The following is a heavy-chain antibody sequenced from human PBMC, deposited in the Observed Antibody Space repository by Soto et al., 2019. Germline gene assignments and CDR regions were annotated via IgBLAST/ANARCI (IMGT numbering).Heavy chain of an antibody. CDR2: IWYDGSNK. V-gene: IGHV3-33*01. Sequence: PGGSLRLSCAASGFTFSSYGMHWVRQAPGKGLEWVAVIWYDGSNKYYADSVKGRFTISRGNSKNTLYLQMNSLRAEDTAVYYCARADRGYSGYDLDCWGQGTLVTVSS. CDR1: GFTFSSYG. CDR3: ARADRGYSGYDLDC. D-gene: IGHD5-12*01. J-gene: IGHJ4*02.